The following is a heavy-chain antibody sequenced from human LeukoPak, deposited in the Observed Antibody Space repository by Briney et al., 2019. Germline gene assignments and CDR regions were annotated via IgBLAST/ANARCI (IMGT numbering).Heavy chain of an antibody. J-gene: IGHJ5*02. Sequence: PSGTLSLTCTVSGGSISSYYWSWIRQPPGKGLEWIGYIYYSGSTNYNPSLKSRVTISVDTSKNQFSLKLSSVTAADTAVYYCARDRCSSTSCYLDPWGQGTLVTVSS. D-gene: IGHD2-2*01. V-gene: IGHV4-59*01. CDR3: ARDRCSSTSCYLDP. CDR1: GGSISSYY. CDR2: IYYSGST.